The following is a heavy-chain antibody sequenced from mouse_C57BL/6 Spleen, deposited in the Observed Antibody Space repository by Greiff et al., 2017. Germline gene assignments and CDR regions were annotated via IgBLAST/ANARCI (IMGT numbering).Heavy chain of an antibody. CDR3: ARRIYDGYYVDY. Sequence: EVKLVESGGDLVKPGGSLKLSCAASGFTFSSYGMSWVRQTPDKRLEWVATISRGGSYTYYPDSVKGGFTISRDNAKNTQYLQMSSLKAEDTAMEYCARRIYDGYYVDYWGQGTTLTVSS. V-gene: IGHV5-6*02. J-gene: IGHJ2*01. CDR1: GFTFSSYG. D-gene: IGHD2-3*01. CDR2: ISRGGSYT.